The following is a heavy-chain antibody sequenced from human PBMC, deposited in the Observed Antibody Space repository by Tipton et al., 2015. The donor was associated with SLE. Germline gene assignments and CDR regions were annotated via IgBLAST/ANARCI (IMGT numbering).Heavy chain of an antibody. J-gene: IGHJ6*02. Sequence: TLSLTCTVSGGSISSGSYYWSWIRQPAGKGLEWIGRIYTSGSTNYNPSLKSRVTISVDPSKNQFSLKLSSVTAADTAVYYCARDYGADYYYGGMDVWGQGTTVTVSS. D-gene: IGHD4-17*01. V-gene: IGHV4-61*02. CDR3: ARDYGADYYYGGMDV. CDR1: GGSISSGSYY. CDR2: IYTSGST.